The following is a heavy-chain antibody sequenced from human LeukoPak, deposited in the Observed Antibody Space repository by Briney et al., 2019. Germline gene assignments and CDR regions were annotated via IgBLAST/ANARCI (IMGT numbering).Heavy chain of an antibody. D-gene: IGHD5-24*01. CDR1: GFTFDDYA. CDR3: AKWSRDGNHFDY. J-gene: IGHJ4*02. CDR2: ISWNSGSI. Sequence: GRSLRLSCAASGFTFDDYAMHWVRQAPGKGLEWVSGISWNSGSIGYADSVKGRFTISRDNAKNSLYLQMNSLRAEDTALYYCAKWSRDGNHFDYWGQGTLVTVSS. V-gene: IGHV3-9*01.